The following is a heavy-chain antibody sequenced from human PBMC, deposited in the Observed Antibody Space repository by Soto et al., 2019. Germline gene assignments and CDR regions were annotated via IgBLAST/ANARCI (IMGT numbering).Heavy chain of an antibody. CDR1: GFTFSIYW. D-gene: IGHD1-26*01. J-gene: IGHJ4*02. Sequence: EVQLVESGGGLVQPGGSLRLSCAASGFTFSIYWMSWVRQAPGKGLEWVANIKPDGSEKYYVGSVKGRFTISRDNAKNSLYLQMNSLRAEDTALYFCAKRLGALGPNFDFWGQGTLVTVSS. CDR3: AKRLGALGPNFDF. CDR2: IKPDGSEK. V-gene: IGHV3-7*03.